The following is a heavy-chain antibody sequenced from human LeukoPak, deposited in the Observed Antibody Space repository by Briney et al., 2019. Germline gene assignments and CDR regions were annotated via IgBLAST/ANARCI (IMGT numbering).Heavy chain of an antibody. D-gene: IGHD3-3*01. V-gene: IGHV3-30*18. CDR3: AKHTSYYYYYMDV. CDR2: ISYDGSNK. J-gene: IGHJ6*03. Sequence: PGGSLRLSCAASGFTFSSYGMHWVRQAPGKGLEWVAVISYDGSNKYYADSVKGRFTISRDNSKNTLYLQMNSLRAADTAVYYCAKHTSYYYYYMDVWGKGTTVTVSS. CDR1: GFTFSSYG.